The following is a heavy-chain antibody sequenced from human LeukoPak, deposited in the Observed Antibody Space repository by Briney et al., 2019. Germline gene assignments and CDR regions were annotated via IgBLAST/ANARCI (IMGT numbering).Heavy chain of an antibody. V-gene: IGHV1-18*01. CDR2: ISAYNGNT. CDR3: ARNPLWFGAMDV. J-gene: IGHJ6*03. D-gene: IGHD3-10*01. CDR1: GYTFTSYG. Sequence: ASVKVSCKASGYTFTSYGISWVRQAPGQGLEWMGWISAYNGNTNYAQKFQGRVTITADKSTSTAYMELSSLRSEDTAVYYCARNPLWFGAMDVWGKGTTVTVSS.